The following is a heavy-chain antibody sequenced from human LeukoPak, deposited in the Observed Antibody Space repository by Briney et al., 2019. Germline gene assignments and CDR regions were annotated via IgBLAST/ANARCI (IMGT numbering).Heavy chain of an antibody. CDR1: GFTFSNYA. D-gene: IGHD3-9*01. Sequence: GGSLRLSCAASGFTFSNYAMSWVRQAPGKGLEWVSAITGSGGNTYYADSVKGRFTISRDNSMNTLYLQMNSLRAEDTAVYYCAKWGDYDVLTGYYVSDYWGQGTLVTVSS. V-gene: IGHV3-23*01. CDR2: ITGSGGNT. CDR3: AKWGDYDVLTGYYVSDY. J-gene: IGHJ4*02.